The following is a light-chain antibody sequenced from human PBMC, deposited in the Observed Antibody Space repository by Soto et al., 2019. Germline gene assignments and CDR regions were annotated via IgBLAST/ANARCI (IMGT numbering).Light chain of an antibody. J-gene: IGLJ1*01. CDR3: GTLDSSLSAWV. CDR2: DNN. V-gene: IGLV1-51*01. Sequence: QSVLTQPPSVSAAPGQKVTISCSGSSSNIGNNYVSWYQQLPGTAPKLLIYDNNKRPSGIPDRFSGSKSGTSATLGITGLQTGDEADYYCGTLDSSLSAWVFGTGTKLTVL. CDR1: SSNIGNNY.